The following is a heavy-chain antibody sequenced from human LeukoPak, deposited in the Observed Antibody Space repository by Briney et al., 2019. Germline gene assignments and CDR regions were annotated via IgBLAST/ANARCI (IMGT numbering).Heavy chain of an antibody. CDR1: GFTFSSYG. Sequence: GGSLRLSCAASGFTFSSYGMHWVRQAPGKGLEWVAFIRYDGSNKYYADSVKGRFTISGDNSKNTLYLQMNSLRAEDTAVYYCANQPDGKQQLVLVDYWGQGTLVTVSS. CDR2: IRYDGSNK. J-gene: IGHJ4*02. CDR3: ANQPDGKQQLVLVDY. D-gene: IGHD6-13*01. V-gene: IGHV3-30*02.